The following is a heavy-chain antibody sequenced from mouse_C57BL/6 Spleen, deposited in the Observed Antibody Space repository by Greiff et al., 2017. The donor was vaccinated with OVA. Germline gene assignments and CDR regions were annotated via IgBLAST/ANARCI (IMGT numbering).Heavy chain of an antibody. D-gene: IGHD1-1*01. CDR2: ISYDGSN. V-gene: IGHV3-6*01. CDR3: ARGTTVVATGDY. CDR1: GYSITSGYY. Sequence: ESGPGLVKPSQSLSLTCSVTGYSITSGYYWNWIRQFPGNKLEWMGYISYDGSNNYNPSLKNRISITRDTSKNQFFLKLNSVTTEDTATYYCARGTTVVATGDYWGQGTTLTVSS. J-gene: IGHJ2*01.